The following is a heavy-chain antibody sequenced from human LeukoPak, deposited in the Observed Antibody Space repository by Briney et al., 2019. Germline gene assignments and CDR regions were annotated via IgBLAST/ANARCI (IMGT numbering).Heavy chain of an antibody. Sequence: SETLSLTCTVSGGSLSSSSYYWGWIRQPPGRGLEWIGSIYYSGSTYYNPSLKSRVTISVDTSKNQFSLKLSSVTAADTAVYYCARHLIETYYYDSSGYYPLRNWFDPWGQGTLVTVSS. J-gene: IGHJ5*02. D-gene: IGHD3-22*01. CDR3: ARHLIETYYYDSSGYYPLRNWFDP. V-gene: IGHV4-39*01. CDR2: IYYSGST. CDR1: GGSLSSSSYY.